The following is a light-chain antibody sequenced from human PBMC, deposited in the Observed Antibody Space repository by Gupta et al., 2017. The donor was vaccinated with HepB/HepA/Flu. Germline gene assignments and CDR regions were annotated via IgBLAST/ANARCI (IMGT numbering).Light chain of an antibody. Sequence: ETLMTQSPVTLSVSPGERATLFCRATPSIHSNLAWYQQKGGQAPRLLTYGASTRATGIPDRCSGSGSGTEFTLTISSLQPEDSAIYFCLQYNNWPPWTFGQGTKVEIK. CDR3: LQYNNWPPWT. CDR1: PSIHSN. V-gene: IGKV3-15*01. J-gene: IGKJ1*01. CDR2: GAS.